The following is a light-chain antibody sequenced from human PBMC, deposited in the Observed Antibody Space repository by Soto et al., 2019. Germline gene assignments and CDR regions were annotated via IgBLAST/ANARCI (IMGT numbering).Light chain of an antibody. CDR2: DAS. CDR3: QQRTGRPPWT. CDR1: QSIGLA. Sequence: EIVLTQSPATLSLSPGERATLSCRASQSIGLAIAWYQHKPGQAPRLLIFDASQMATGIPARFRGSGSGTDFTLSIRRLEPADFAVYYCQQRTGRPPWTFGQGTKVESK. V-gene: IGKV3-11*01. J-gene: IGKJ1*01.